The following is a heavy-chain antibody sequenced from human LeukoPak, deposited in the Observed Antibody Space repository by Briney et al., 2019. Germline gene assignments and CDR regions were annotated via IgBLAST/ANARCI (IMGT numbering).Heavy chain of an antibody. V-gene: IGHV4-59*08. CDR1: GGSISSYY. CDR2: IYYSGST. Sequence: SETLSLTCTVSGGSISSYYWSWIRQPPGKGLEWVGYIYYSGSTNYNPSLKSRVTISVDTSKNQFSLKLSSVTAADTPVYYCARNVDSGSIHMMSNWFDPWGQGTLVTVSS. J-gene: IGHJ5*02. CDR3: ARNVDSGSIHMMSNWFDP. D-gene: IGHD1-26*01.